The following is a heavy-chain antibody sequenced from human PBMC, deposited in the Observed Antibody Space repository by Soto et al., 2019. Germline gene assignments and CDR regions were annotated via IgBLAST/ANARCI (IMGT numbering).Heavy chain of an antibody. D-gene: IGHD3-10*01. CDR2: ISYDGSNK. Sequence: QVQLVESGGGVVQPGRSLRLSCAASGFTFSSYGIHWVRQAPGKGLEWVALISYDGSNKYYADSVKGRFTISRDNSKTMLYLQMDSLRAEDTAVYYCAKDLDGSGSYYPCDYWGQGTLVTVSS. CDR1: GFTFSSYG. V-gene: IGHV3-30*18. CDR3: AKDLDGSGSYYPCDY. J-gene: IGHJ4*02.